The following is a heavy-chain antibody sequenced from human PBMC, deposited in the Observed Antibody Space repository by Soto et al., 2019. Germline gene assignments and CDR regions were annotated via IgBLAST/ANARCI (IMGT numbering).Heavy chain of an antibody. CDR3: ARDRWCSSTSCYSGHMDV. Sequence: ASVKVSCKASGYTFTSYGISWVRQATGQGLEWMGWISAYNGNTNYAQKLQGRVTMTTDTSTSTAYMELRSLRSDDTAVYYCARDRWCSSTSCYSGHMDVWGKGTTVTVSS. J-gene: IGHJ6*03. D-gene: IGHD2-2*02. V-gene: IGHV1-18*01. CDR1: GYTFTSYG. CDR2: ISAYNGNT.